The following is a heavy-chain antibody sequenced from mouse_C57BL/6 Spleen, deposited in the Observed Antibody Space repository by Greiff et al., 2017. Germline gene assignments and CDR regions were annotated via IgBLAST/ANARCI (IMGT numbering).Heavy chain of an antibody. CDR1: GYSFTDYN. CDR3: ARDPLIYDGYYRYFDV. V-gene: IGHV1-39*01. CDR2: INHNYGTT. D-gene: IGHD2-3*01. J-gene: IGHJ1*03. Sequence: EVKVVESGPELVKPGASVKISCKASGYSFTDYNMNWVKQSNGKSLEWIGVINHNYGTTSYNQKFKGKATLTVDQSSSTAYMQLNSLTSEDSAVYYCARDPLIYDGYYRYFDVWGTGTTVTVSS.